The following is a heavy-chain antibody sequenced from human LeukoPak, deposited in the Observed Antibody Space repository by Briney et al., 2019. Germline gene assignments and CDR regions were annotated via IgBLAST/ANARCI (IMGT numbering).Heavy chain of an antibody. Sequence: GGSLRLSCAASGFTFSNAWMSWVRQAPGKGLKWVGRIKSKTDGGTTDYAAPVKGRFTISRDDSKNTLYLQMNSLKTEDTAVYYCTTSRYDFWSGYPPPDYWGQGTLVTVSS. CDR2: IKSKTDGGTT. J-gene: IGHJ4*02. CDR1: GFTFSNAW. D-gene: IGHD3-3*01. CDR3: TTSRYDFWSGYPPPDY. V-gene: IGHV3-15*01.